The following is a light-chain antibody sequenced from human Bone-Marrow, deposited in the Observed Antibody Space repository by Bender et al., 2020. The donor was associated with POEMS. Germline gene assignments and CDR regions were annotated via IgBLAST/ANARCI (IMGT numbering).Light chain of an antibody. V-gene: IGLV3-1*01. J-gene: IGLJ1*01. CDR3: QAWDSSTPV. CDR1: KLGDKY. CDR2: QDM. Sequence: SYELTQPPSVSVSPGQTASITCSGDKLGDKYVFWYQQKPGQSPVVVIYQDMKRPSGIPGRFSGSNSGNTATLTISGTQAMDEADYYCQAWDSSTPVFGTGTKVTVL.